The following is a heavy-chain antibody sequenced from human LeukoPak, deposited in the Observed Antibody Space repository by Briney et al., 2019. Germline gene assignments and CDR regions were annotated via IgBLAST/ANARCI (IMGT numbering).Heavy chain of an antibody. Sequence: PSQTLSLTCTVSGGSISSGDYYWSWIRQPPGKGLEWIGYIYYSGSTYYNPPLKSRVTISVDTSKNQFSLKLSSVTAADTAVYYCARDSITRSDSEYFQHWGQGTLVTVSS. CDR3: ARDSITRSDSEYFQH. D-gene: IGHD2-21*01. J-gene: IGHJ1*01. V-gene: IGHV4-30-4*01. CDR2: IYYSGST. CDR1: GGSISSGDYY.